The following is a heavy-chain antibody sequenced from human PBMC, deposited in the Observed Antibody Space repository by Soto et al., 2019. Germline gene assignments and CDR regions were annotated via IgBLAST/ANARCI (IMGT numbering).Heavy chain of an antibody. D-gene: IGHD2-15*01. CDR3: AREVAAGLLNYFDY. V-gene: IGHV4-31*02. Sequence: SETLSLTCTFSCGSIISGGYYWSWIRQQPGKGLEWIGYIYYSGSTYYNPSLKSRVTISVDTSKNQFSLKLSSVTAADTAVYYCAREVAAGLLNYFDYWGQGTLVTVSS. CDR2: IYYSGST. CDR1: CGSIISGGYY. J-gene: IGHJ4*02.